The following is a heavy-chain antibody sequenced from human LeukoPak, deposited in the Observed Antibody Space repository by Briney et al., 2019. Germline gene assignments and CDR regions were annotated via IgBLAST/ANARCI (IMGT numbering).Heavy chain of an antibody. D-gene: IGHD6-13*01. J-gene: IGHJ4*02. Sequence: GGSLRLSCAASGFTFSSYWMSWVRQAPGKGLEWVANIKEDGSEKKYVDSVKGRFTISRDNAKNSLYLQMNSLKDEDTAVYYCARGYYSSSRFDSWGQGTLVTVSS. V-gene: IGHV3-7*02. CDR1: GFTFSSYW. CDR2: IKEDGSEK. CDR3: ARGYYSSSRFDS.